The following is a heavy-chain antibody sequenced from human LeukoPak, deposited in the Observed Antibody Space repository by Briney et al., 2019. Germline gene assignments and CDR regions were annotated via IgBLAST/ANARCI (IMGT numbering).Heavy chain of an antibody. CDR1: GFTFSSYA. V-gene: IGHV3-30-3*01. Sequence: PGGSLRLSCAASGFTFSSYAMHWVRQAPGKGLEWVAVISYDGSNKYYADSVKGRFTISRDNSKNTLYLQMNSLRAEDTAVYYCARGPLPVYDFWSGYYPEYFQHWGQGTLVTVSS. CDR3: ARGPLPVYDFWSGYYPEYFQH. CDR2: ISYDGSNK. J-gene: IGHJ1*01. D-gene: IGHD3-3*01.